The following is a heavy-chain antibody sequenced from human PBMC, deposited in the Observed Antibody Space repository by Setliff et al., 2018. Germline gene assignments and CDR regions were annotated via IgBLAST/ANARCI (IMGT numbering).Heavy chain of an antibody. CDR1: GFAFTSYH. Sequence: GGSLRLSCVTSGFAFTSYHMTWVRQAPGKGLEWVASVNSGVSADYTDSVKGRFTISRDNSKNTLYLQMNSLRPEDTAVYYCTKRALYDGSAVWALDIWGQGTMVTVSS. D-gene: IGHD3-22*01. CDR3: TKRALYDGSAVWALDI. J-gene: IGHJ3*02. CDR2: VNSGVSA. V-gene: IGHV3-23*01.